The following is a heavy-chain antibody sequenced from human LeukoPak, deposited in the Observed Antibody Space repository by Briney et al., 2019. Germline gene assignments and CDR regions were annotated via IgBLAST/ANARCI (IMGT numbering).Heavy chain of an antibody. CDR2: ISSSGSSI. J-gene: IGHJ4*02. D-gene: IGHD2-2*02. CDR1: GFTFSSYE. CDR3: ARDHNGPYTFDY. Sequence: GGSLRLSCAASGFTFSSYEMDWVRQAPGKGLEWVSYISSSGSSIYYADSVKGRFTISRDNAKNSLSLQMNSLRVEDTAVYYCARDHNGPYTFDYWGQGTLVTVSS. V-gene: IGHV3-48*03.